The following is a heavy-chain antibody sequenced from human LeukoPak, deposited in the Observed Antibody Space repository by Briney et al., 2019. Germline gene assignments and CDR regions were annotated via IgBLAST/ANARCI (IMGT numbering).Heavy chain of an antibody. V-gene: IGHV3-30*02. Sequence: PGRSLRLSCAASGFTFSSDAMHWVRQAPGKGLEWVAFIRYDGNNKNYADSAKGRFTISRDNSKDTLYLQMNSLRAEDTAVYYWAKGDDYGANTRLPKYNWFDPWGQGTLVTVSS. CDR1: GFTFSSDA. D-gene: IGHD4-23*01. J-gene: IGHJ5*02. CDR2: IRYDGNNK. CDR3: AKGDDYGANTRLPKYNWFDP.